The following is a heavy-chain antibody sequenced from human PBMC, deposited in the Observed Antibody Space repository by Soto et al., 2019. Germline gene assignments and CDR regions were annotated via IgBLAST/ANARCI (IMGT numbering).Heavy chain of an antibody. Sequence: QVQLVQSGPEVKNPGASVKVSCKTSGYVYISYGISWVRQAPGHGLEWVGWISAYTGKADYAQKFQGRVTMTTETSTSTAFLELRSIRSDDTAVYYCARDQRYYGSGSYYSDSWGQGTLVTVSS. J-gene: IGHJ4*02. CDR3: ARDQRYYGSGSYYSDS. CDR1: GYVYISYG. CDR2: ISAYTGKA. V-gene: IGHV1-18*04. D-gene: IGHD3-10*01.